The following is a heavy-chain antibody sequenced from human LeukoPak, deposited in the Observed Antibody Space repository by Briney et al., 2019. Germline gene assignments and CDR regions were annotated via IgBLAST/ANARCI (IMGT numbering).Heavy chain of an antibody. D-gene: IGHD5-24*01. V-gene: IGHV3-73*01. J-gene: IGHJ6*03. CDR2: IRSKANSYAT. Sequence: GGSLRLSCAASGFTFSGSAMHWVRQASGKGLEWVGRIRSKANSYATAYAASVKGRFTISRDDSKNKAYLQMNSLKTEDTAVYYCTRLGRDGYNDGDYYYYMDVWGKRTTVTVSS. CDR3: TRLGRDGYNDGDYYYYMDV. CDR1: GFTFSGSA.